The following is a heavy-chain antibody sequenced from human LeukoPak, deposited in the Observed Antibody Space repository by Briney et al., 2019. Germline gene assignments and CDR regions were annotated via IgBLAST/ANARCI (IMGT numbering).Heavy chain of an antibody. CDR1: GGSFSGYY. CDR3: ASRRYGYNRSPLGY. V-gene: IGHV4-34*01. D-gene: IGHD5-24*01. J-gene: IGHJ4*02. CDR2: INHSGST. Sequence: SETLSLTCAVYGGSFSGYYWSWIRQPPGKGLEWIGEINHSGSTNYNPSLKSRVTISVDTSKNQFSLKLSSVTAADTAVYYCASRRYGYNRSPLGYWGQGTLVTVSS.